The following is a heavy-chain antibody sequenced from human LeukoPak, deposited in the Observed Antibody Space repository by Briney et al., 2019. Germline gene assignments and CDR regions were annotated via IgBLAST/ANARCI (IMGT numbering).Heavy chain of an antibody. CDR2: INPNSGGT. V-gene: IGHV1-2*02. D-gene: IGHD3-22*01. J-gene: IGHJ4*02. CDR1: GYTFTGYY. CDR3: ARDRISDRGYYFDY. Sequence: ASVKVSCKASGYTFTGYYMHWVRQAPGQGLEWMGWINPNSGGTNYAQKFQGRVTMTRDTSISTAYMELSRLRSDDTAVYYCARDRISDRGYYFDYWGQGTPVTVSS.